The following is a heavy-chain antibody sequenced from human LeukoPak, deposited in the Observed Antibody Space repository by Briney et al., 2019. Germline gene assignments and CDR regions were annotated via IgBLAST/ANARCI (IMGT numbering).Heavy chain of an antibody. J-gene: IGHJ3*02. CDR1: GFSFTSHW. CDR3: AASRDYGGNSGAFDI. V-gene: IGHV5-10-1*01. CDR2: IDPSDSYT. Sequence: GEFLKISCKGSGFSFTSHWISWVRQMPGKGLEWMGRIDPSDSYTNYSPSLEGHDTISADKFISTAYLQWSLKASDTAMYYCAASRDYGGNSGAFDIWGQGTMVTVSS. D-gene: IGHD4-23*01.